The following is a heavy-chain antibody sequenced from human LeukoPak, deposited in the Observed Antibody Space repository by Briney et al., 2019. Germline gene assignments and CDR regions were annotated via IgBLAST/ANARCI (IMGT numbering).Heavy chain of an antibody. J-gene: IGHJ3*02. CDR2: ISYDGSNK. Sequence: PGGSLRLSCAASGFTFSSYAMHWVRQAPGKGLEWVAVISYDGSNKYYADSVKGRFTISRDNSKNTLYLQMNSLRAEDTAVYYCASIVVVVAATPEPGAFDIWGQGTMVTVSS. CDR1: GFTFSSYA. CDR3: ASIVVVVAATPEPGAFDI. V-gene: IGHV3-30*04. D-gene: IGHD2-15*01.